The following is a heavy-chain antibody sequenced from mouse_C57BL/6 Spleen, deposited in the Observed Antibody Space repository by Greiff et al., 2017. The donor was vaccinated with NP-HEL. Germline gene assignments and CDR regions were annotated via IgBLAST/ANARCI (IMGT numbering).Heavy chain of an antibody. J-gene: IGHJ4*01. CDR1: GFSLTSYG. D-gene: IGHD1-1*01. CDR3: ARQRDYYGSRGAMDY. V-gene: IGHV2-6-1*01. CDR2: IWSDGST. Sequence: QVQLQQSGPGLVAPSQSLSITCTVSGFSLTSYGVHWVRQPPGKGLEWLVVIWSDGSTTSNSALKSRLSISKDNSKSQVFLKMNSLQTEDTAMYDCARQRDYYGSRGAMDYWGQGTSVTVSS.